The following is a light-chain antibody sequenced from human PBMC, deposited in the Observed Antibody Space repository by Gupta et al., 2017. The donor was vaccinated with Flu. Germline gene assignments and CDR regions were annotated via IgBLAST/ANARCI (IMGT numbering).Light chain of an antibody. J-gene: IGKJ4*01. CDR1: QTITSSNE. CDR2: GAS. CDR3: QQRSKWPLT. V-gene: IGKV3-11*01. Sequence: TLSLPPGETAILSSRAMQTITSSNELVWYQQKSGQAPRLLISGASNRATGIPARFRGSGSGTDFTLTISSLDPDDFAVYYCQQRSKWPLTFGGGTKVEMK.